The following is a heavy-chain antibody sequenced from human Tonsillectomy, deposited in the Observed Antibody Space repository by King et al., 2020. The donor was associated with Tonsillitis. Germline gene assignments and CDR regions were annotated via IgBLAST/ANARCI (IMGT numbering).Heavy chain of an antibody. D-gene: IGHD2-15*01. Sequence: VQLVESGGVLVQPGGSLRLSCAASGFIFSNYDMHWVRQATGKGLEWVSTLGPGGDTFYPASVKGRFTISRENAKNSLYLQMNSLRAGDTAVYYCVRAHRYCYGSTCFIPYYYYMDVWGKGTTVTVSS. CDR1: GFIFSNYD. CDR2: LGPGGDT. J-gene: IGHJ6*03. CDR3: VRAHRYCYGSTCFIPYYYYMDV. V-gene: IGHV3-13*01.